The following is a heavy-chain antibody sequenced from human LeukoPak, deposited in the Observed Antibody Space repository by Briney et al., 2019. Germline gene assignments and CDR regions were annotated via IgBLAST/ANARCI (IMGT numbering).Heavy chain of an antibody. Sequence: GGSLRLSCAASGFTFSDYNMRWIRQAPGKGLEWVSSISRSGSTKYYADSVKGRFTISRDNAKNSLFLQMNSLRAEDTALYYCARENGYRYDYWGQGTLVTVSS. CDR1: GFTFSDYN. CDR2: ISRSGSTK. J-gene: IGHJ4*02. V-gene: IGHV3-11*01. D-gene: IGHD5-18*01. CDR3: ARENGYRYDY.